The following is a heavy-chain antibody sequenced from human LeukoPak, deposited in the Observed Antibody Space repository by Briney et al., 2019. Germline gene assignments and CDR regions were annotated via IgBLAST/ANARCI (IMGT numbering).Heavy chain of an antibody. CDR1: GFTFSSHA. V-gene: IGHV3-30-3*01. D-gene: IGHD3-10*01. CDR3: AKDINLRGYYYYGMDV. CDR2: LSHDGGKK. J-gene: IGHJ6*02. Sequence: GGSLRLSCAASGFTFSSHAMHWVRQAPGKGLEWVAVLSHDGGKKYYADSVKGRFTISRDNSRNTLYLQMNSLRAEDTALYYCAKDINLRGYYYYGMDVWGQGTTVTVSS.